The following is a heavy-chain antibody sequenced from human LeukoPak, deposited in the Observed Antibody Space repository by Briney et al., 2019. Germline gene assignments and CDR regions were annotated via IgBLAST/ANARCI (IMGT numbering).Heavy chain of an antibody. V-gene: IGHV3-7*01. CDR2: IDQDGSAK. CDR3: AREGRIVAALYGIDI. J-gene: IGHJ3*02. D-gene: IGHD5-12*01. CDR1: GFTFSRNW. Sequence: PGGSLRLSCAAFGFTFSRNWMSWVRQAPGKGLEWVAAIDQDGSAKYYVDSVKGRFTLSRDNAGNSVYLQMNSLRVEDTAVYYCAREGRIVAALYGIDIWGQGTRVTVSS.